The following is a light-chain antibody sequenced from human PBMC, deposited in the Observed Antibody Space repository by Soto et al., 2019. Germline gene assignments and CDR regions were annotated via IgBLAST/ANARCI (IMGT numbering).Light chain of an antibody. V-gene: IGLV2-14*01. CDR2: DVS. J-gene: IGLJ1*01. Sequence: QSALTQPASVSGSPGQSITISCTGTSSDVGGYNYVSWYQQHPGKAPKFMIYDVSNRPSGVSTRFSGPKSGNTASLTISGLQAEDEADYYCNSYTTSNTRQIVFGTGTKLTVL. CDR1: SSDVGGYNY. CDR3: NSYTTSNTRQIV.